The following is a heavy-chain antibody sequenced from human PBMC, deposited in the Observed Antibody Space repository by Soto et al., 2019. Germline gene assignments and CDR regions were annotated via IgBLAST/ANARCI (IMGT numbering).Heavy chain of an antibody. Sequence: QVQLQQWGAGLLKPSETLSLTCAVYGGSFSGYYWSWIRQPPGKGLEWIGEINHSGSTNYNPSLKSRVTISVDTSKNQFSLKLSSVTAADTAVYYCTTREMATQKVFDYWGQGTLVTVSS. CDR3: TTREMATQKVFDY. D-gene: IGHD5-12*01. CDR2: INHSGST. J-gene: IGHJ4*02. CDR1: GGSFSGYY. V-gene: IGHV4-34*01.